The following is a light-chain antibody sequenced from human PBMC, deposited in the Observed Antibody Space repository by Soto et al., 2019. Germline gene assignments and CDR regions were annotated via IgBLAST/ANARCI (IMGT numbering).Light chain of an antibody. Sequence: EIVLTQSPGTLSLSPGERATLSCRAGQSVTSSYLGWYQQKPGQAPRLLIYGASSRATGIPDRFSGSGSGTAFTLTISRLEPEDFAVYYCQQHSSSPLTFGGETKVDIK. J-gene: IGKJ4*01. CDR1: QSVTSSY. CDR2: GAS. V-gene: IGKV3-20*01. CDR3: QQHSSSPLT.